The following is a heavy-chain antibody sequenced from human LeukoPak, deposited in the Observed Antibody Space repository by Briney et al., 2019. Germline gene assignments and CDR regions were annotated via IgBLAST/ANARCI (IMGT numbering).Heavy chain of an antibody. Sequence: GGSLRLSCAASGFTFSSYAMHWVRQAPGKGLEWVAFIRYDGSNKYYADSVKGRFTISRDNSKNTLYLQMNSLRAEDTAVYYCANSYYDSFDYWGQGALVTVSS. CDR1: GFTFSSYA. J-gene: IGHJ4*02. CDR3: ANSYYDSFDY. CDR2: IRYDGSNK. D-gene: IGHD3-22*01. V-gene: IGHV3-30*02.